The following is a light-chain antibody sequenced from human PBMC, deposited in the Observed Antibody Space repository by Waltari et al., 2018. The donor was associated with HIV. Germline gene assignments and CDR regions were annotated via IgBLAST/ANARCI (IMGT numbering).Light chain of an antibody. J-gene: IGLJ2*01. V-gene: IGLV2-11*01. CDR1: SSDVGGYNY. Sequence: QSALTQPRSVSGSPGQSVTLSCPGTSSDVGGYNYVSWYQQHPGKAPKLMIYDVSKRPSGVPDRFSGSKSGNTASLTISGLQAEDEADFYCCSYAGSYPVVFGGGTKLTVL. CDR2: DVS. CDR3: CSYAGSYPVV.